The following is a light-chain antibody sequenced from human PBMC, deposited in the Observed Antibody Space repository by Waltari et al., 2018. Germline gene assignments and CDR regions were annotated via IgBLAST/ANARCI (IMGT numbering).Light chain of an antibody. CDR3: QSYDSSLSGVV. V-gene: IGLV1-40*01. CDR2: GNS. Sequence: QSVLTQPPSVSGAPGQRVTISCTGSSSNIGAGYDVHWYQQLPGTAPKLLIYGNSNRPSGVPDRFSGFKSGTSASLAITGLQAEDEADYYCQSYDSSLSGVVFDGGTKLTVL. CDR1: SSNIGAGYD. J-gene: IGLJ2*01.